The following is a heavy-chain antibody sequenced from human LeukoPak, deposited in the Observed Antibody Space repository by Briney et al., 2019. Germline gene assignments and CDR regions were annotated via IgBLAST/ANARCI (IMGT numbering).Heavy chain of an antibody. J-gene: IGHJ4*02. D-gene: IGHD3-3*01. CDR2: ISYSGSP. Sequence: SETLSLTCTVSGGSINNYYWSWIRQPPGKGLEWIGYISYSGSPNYNPSLKSRVSISLDTSKNQFSLELTSVTAADTAVYYCARRVTIFGVVDYWGQGTLVTVSS. CDR1: GGSINNYY. V-gene: IGHV4-59*08. CDR3: ARRVTIFGVVDY.